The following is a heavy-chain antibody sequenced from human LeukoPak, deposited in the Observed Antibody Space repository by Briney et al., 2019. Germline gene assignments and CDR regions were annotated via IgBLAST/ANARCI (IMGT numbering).Heavy chain of an antibody. J-gene: IGHJ4*02. D-gene: IGHD6-6*01. V-gene: IGHV4-59*01. CDR1: GGSISSYY. Sequence: SETLSLTCTVSGGSISSYYWSWIRQPPGKGLEWIGYIYYSGSTNYNPSLKSRVTISVDTSKNQFSLKLSSVTAADTAVYYCAGGSSSSPDFDYWGQGTLVTVSP. CDR3: AGGSSSSPDFDY. CDR2: IYYSGST.